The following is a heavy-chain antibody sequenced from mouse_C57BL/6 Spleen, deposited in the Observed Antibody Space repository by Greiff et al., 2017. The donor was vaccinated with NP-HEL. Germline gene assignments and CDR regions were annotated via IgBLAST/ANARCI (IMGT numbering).Heavy chain of an antibody. V-gene: IGHV3-6*01. CDR1: GYSITSGYF. Sequence: EVQLQESGPGLVKPSQSLSLTCSVSGYSITSGYFWNWIRQFPGNKLEWMGYISYDGSNNYNPYLKNRISITRDTSKNQFFLKLNSVTTEDTATYYCAREEGYGWGQGTLVTVSA. J-gene: IGHJ3*02. D-gene: IGHD3-2*02. CDR3: AREEGYG. CDR2: ISYDGSN.